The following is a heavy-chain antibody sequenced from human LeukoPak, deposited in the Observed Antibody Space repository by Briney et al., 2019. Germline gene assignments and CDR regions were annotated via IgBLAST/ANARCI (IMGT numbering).Heavy chain of an antibody. D-gene: IGHD6-13*01. Sequence: PSETLSLTCAVYGGSCSGYYWSWIRQPPGKGLEWIGEINHSGSTNYNPSLKSRVTISVDTSKNQFSLKLSSVTAADTAVYYCARGIPLYSSSWYFNYWGQGTLVTVSS. CDR3: ARGIPLYSSSWYFNY. CDR1: GGSCSGYY. CDR2: INHSGST. J-gene: IGHJ4*02. V-gene: IGHV4-34*01.